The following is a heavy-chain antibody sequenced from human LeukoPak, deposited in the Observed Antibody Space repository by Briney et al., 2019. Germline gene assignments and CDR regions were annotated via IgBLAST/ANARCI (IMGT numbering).Heavy chain of an antibody. D-gene: IGHD6-13*01. CDR3: ARDLYSSSST. J-gene: IGHJ4*02. V-gene: IGHV3-53*01. CDR1: GFTVSSNY. Sequence: PGGSLRLSCAASGFTVSSNYMSWVRQAPGKGLEWVSVIYSGGSTYYADSVQGRFTISRDNSKNTLYLQMNSLRAEDTAVYYCARDLYSSSSTWGQGTLVTVSS. CDR2: IYSGGST.